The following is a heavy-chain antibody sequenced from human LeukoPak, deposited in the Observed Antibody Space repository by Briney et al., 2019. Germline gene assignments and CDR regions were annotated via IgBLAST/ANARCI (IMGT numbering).Heavy chain of an antibody. CDR1: GFTFSSYG. CDR3: ARGADCSSTSCYGGHYYYYYMDV. V-gene: IGHV3-48*04. D-gene: IGHD2-2*01. CDR2: ISSSGSTI. Sequence: GGTLGLSCAASGFTFSSYGMSWVRQAPGKGLEWVSYISSSGSTIYYADSVKGRFTISRDNAKNSLYLQMNSLRAEDTAVYYCARGADCSSTSCYGGHYYYYYMDVWGKGTTVTVSS. J-gene: IGHJ6*03.